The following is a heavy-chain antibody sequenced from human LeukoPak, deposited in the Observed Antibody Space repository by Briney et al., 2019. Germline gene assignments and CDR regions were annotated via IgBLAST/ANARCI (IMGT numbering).Heavy chain of an antibody. CDR3: ARDMIHYYDSSGYLDY. J-gene: IGHJ4*02. CDR2: VKQDGSEK. Sequence: GGSLRLSCAASGFTFSYHWMTWVRQAPGKGLEWVANVKQDGSEKYHVDSVKGRFTISRDNAKNSLYLQMNSLRAEDTAVYYCARDMIHYYDSSGYLDYWGQGTLVTVSS. D-gene: IGHD3-22*01. CDR1: GFTFSYHW. V-gene: IGHV3-7*01.